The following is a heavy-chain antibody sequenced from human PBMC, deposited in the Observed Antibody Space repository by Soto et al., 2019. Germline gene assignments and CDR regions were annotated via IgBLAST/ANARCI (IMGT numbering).Heavy chain of an antibody. V-gene: IGHV3-7*01. Sequence: GGSLRLSCTDSRFTFGSYWMSWVRQAPGKGLEWVGNINEDESKMYYVESVKGRFIISRDIAKRSLYLKMDNLRVDDTAVYYCASAQTSTSGCLDHWGQGT. CDR1: RFTFGSYW. J-gene: IGHJ4*02. D-gene: IGHD6-19*01. CDR3: ASAQTSTSGCLDH. CDR2: INEDESKM.